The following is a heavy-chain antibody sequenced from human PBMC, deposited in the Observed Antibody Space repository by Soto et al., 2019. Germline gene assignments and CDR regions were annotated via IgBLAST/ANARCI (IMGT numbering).Heavy chain of an antibody. V-gene: IGHV5-51*01. CDR3: ARPVGSNYIDF. CDR1: GYNFSNYW. CDR2: IYPGDSDT. J-gene: IGHJ4*02. D-gene: IGHD1-26*01. Sequence: DVQLVQSGAEARKPGESLKISCQGSGYNFSNYWIAWVRQMPGKGLEWMGFIYPGDSDTRYNPSFQGQVTIAADKSVNTAYLQCSSLKASDTAKYYCARPVGSNYIDFWGQGTLVTVSS.